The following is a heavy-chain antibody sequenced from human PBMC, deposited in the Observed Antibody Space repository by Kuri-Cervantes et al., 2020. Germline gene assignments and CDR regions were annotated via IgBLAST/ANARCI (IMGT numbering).Heavy chain of an antibody. CDR3: ARDHYSNYVWGMNWFDP. D-gene: IGHD4-11*01. J-gene: IGHJ5*02. CDR2: IYTSGST. CDR1: GGSINTCY. Sequence: SETLSLTCTVSGGSINTCYWSWIRQPAGKGLEWIGRIYTSGSTNYNPSLKSRVTMSVDTSKNQFSLKLSSVTAADTAVYYCARDHYSNYVWGMNWFDPWGQGTLVTVSS. V-gene: IGHV4-4*07.